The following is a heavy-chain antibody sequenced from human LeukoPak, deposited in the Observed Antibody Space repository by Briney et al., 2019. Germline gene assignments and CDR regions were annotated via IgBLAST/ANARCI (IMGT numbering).Heavy chain of an antibody. CDR3: ARLYIGYGGHSGSFGWFDP. Sequence: PSETLSLTCTVSGGSISSGGYYWSWIRQHPGKGLEWIGYIYYSGSTYYNPSLKSRVTISVDTSKNQFSLKLSSVTAADTAVYYCARLYIGYGGHSGSFGWFDPWGQGTLVTVSS. J-gene: IGHJ5*02. D-gene: IGHD4-23*01. CDR2: IYYSGST. CDR1: GGSISSGGYY. V-gene: IGHV4-31*03.